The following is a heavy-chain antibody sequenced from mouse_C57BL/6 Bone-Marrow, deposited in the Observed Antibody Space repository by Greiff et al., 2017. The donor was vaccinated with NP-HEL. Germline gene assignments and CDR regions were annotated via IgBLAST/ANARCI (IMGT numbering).Heavy chain of an antibody. V-gene: IGHV1-66*01. CDR1: GYSFTSYY. D-gene: IGHD1-1*01. Sequence: VKLMESGPELVKPGASVKISCKASGYSFTSYYIHWVKQRPGQGLEWIGWIYPGSGNTKYNEKFKGKATLTADTSSSTAYMQLSSLTSEDSAVYYCARDSGSSFYWYFDVWGTGTTVTVSS. J-gene: IGHJ1*03. CDR2: IYPGSGNT. CDR3: ARDSGSSFYWYFDV.